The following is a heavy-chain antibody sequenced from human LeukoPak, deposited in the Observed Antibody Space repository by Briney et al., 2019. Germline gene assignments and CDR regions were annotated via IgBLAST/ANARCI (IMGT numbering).Heavy chain of an antibody. Sequence: GGSLRLSCAASGFTFSDYYMGWIRQAPGKGLEWVSYISSSSSYTNYADSVKGRFTISRDNAKNSLYLQMNSLRAEDTAVYYCSRDQRWGELSFYYYYGMDVWGKGTTVTVSS. J-gene: IGHJ6*04. CDR3: SRDQRWGELSFYYYYGMDV. V-gene: IGHV3-11*06. CDR1: GFTFSDYY. D-gene: IGHD3-16*02. CDR2: ISSSSSYT.